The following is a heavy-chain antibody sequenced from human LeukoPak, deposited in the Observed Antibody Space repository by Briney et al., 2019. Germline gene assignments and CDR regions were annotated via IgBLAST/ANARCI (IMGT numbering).Heavy chain of an antibody. Sequence: SETLSLTCTVSGYSISSGYYWGWIRQPPGKGLEWIGSIYYSGSTYYNPSLKSRVTISVDTSKNQFSLKLSSVTAADTAVYYCARLLVVTRYGHDYWGQGTLVTVSS. CDR3: ARLLVVTRYGHDY. D-gene: IGHD3-3*01. CDR1: GYSISSGYY. J-gene: IGHJ4*02. CDR2: IYYSGST. V-gene: IGHV4-38-2*02.